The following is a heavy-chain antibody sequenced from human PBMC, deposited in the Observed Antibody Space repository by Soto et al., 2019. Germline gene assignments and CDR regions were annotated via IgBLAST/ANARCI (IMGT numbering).Heavy chain of an antibody. CDR3: ASGFVTVSATSYIYS. CDR2: IIPIFGTA. J-gene: IGHJ1*01. CDR1: GGTFSSYA. Sequence: SVKVSCKASGGTFSSYAISWVRQAPGQGLEWMGGIIPIFGTANYAQKFQGRVTITADESTSTAYMELSSLRSEDTAVYYCASGFVTVSATSYIYSWGQGNLLTVSS. V-gene: IGHV1-69*13. D-gene: IGHD1-20*01.